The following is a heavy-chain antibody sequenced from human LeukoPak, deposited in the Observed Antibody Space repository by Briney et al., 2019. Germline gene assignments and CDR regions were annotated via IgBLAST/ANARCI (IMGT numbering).Heavy chain of an antibody. CDR1: GGSFSGYY. V-gene: IGHV4-34*01. CDR3: ARVSRYYGSGN. Sequence: SGTLSLTCAVYGGSFSGYYWSWIRQPPGKGLEWIGEINHSGSTNYNPSLKSRVTISVDTSKNQFSLKLSSVTAADTAVYYCARVSRYYGSGNWGQGTLVTVSS. D-gene: IGHD3-10*01. CDR2: INHSGST. J-gene: IGHJ4*02.